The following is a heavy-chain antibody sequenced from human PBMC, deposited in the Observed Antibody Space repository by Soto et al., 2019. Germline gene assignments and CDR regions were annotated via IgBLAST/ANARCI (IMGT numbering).Heavy chain of an antibody. D-gene: IGHD1-26*01. J-gene: IGHJ5*02. V-gene: IGHV1-2*04. CDR2: INTNTGGT. CDR1: GYTFTCYH. CDR3: ARWVGASNWFDP. Sequence: ASVKVSCKSSGYTFTCYHIHWVRQAPGQGLEWMGWINTNTGGTNYAQKFQGWVTMTRDTSINTAYVELSRLRYDDKAVYYCARWVGASNWFDPWGQGSLVTVSS.